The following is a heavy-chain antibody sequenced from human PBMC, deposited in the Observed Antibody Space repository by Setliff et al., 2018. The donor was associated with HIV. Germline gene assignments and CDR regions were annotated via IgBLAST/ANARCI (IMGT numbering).Heavy chain of an antibody. CDR1: GGSISSYY. D-gene: IGHD2-2*01. CDR2: IYYSGST. J-gene: IGHJ6*03. V-gene: IGHV4-59*01. CDR3: ARDLLVYCSSTSCHSHYMDV. Sequence: SETLSLTCTVSGGSISSYYWSWIRQPQGKGLEWIGYIYYSGSTNYNPSLKSRVTISVDTSKNQFSLKLSSVTAADTAVYYCARDLLVYCSSTSCHSHYMDVWGKGTTVTVSS.